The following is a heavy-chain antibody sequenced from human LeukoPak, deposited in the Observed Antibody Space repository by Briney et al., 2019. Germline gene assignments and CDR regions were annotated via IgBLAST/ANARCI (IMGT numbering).Heavy chain of an antibody. Sequence: GESLKISCEGSGYTFTNYWIGWVRQMPGKGLEWMTIIYPGDSETRYSPSFQGQVTISADKSIGTTYLQWSSLKASDTAIYYCARALRTGQGDYVPVLWGQGTLVTVSS. CDR1: GYTFTNYW. CDR2: IYPGDSET. D-gene: IGHD3-16*01. J-gene: IGHJ4*02. V-gene: IGHV5-51*01. CDR3: ARALRTGQGDYVPVL.